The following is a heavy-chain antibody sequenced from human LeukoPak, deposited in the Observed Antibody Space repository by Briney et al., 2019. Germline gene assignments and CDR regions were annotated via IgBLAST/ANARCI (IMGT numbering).Heavy chain of an antibody. CDR1: GYTFTSYY. D-gene: IGHD6-13*01. V-gene: IGHV1-46*01. CDR3: ARHRPLSSSWPPYYYYGMDV. J-gene: IGHJ6*02. CDR2: INPSGGST. Sequence: ASVKVSCKASGYTFTSYYMHWVRQAPGQGLEWMGIINPSGGSTSYAQKFQGRVTMTRDTSTSTVYMELSSLRSGDTAVYYCARHRPLSSSWPPYYYYGMDVWGQGTTVTVSS.